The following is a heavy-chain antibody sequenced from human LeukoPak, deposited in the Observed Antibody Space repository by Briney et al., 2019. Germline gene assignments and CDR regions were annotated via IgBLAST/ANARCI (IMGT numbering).Heavy chain of an antibody. D-gene: IGHD3-22*01. CDR1: GFTLSSYA. Sequence: GGSLRLSCAASGFTLSSYAMSWVRQAPGKGLEWVSAISGSGGSTYYADSVKGRFTISRDNSKNTLYLQMNSLRAEDTAVYYCAKVDDSSGYPSYFDYWGQGTLVTVSS. J-gene: IGHJ4*02. CDR2: ISGSGGST. V-gene: IGHV3-23*01. CDR3: AKVDDSSGYPSYFDY.